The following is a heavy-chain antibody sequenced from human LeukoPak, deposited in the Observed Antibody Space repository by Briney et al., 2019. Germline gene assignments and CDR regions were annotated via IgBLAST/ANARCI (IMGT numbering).Heavy chain of an antibody. CDR3: GRLERNYLYYHMDV. Sequence: SGTLSLTCTVSGGSISGQYWSWIRQPPGKALEYIRYIYSTRSSNYDPSLKSRVSISVDTSKNQTSLRLSPVTAGDTAFYYCGRLERNYLYYHMDVWGMGTAGSVSS. V-gene: IGHV4-4*09. CDR1: GGSISGQY. CDR2: IYSTRSS. D-gene: IGHD1-1*01. J-gene: IGHJ6*03.